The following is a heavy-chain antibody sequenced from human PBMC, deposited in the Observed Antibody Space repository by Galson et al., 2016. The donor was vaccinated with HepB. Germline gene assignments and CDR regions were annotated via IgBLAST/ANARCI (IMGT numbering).Heavy chain of an antibody. Sequence: SLRLSCAASGFSFSDHYMDWVRQAPGKGPEWVTVISYDGSNEYYADSVKGRFTISIDNSKNTLYLHMNSLRAEDTAVYYCARDRRGGSNTLDYWGQGTLVTVSS. CDR1: GFSFSDHY. CDR3: ARDRRGGSNTLDY. V-gene: IGHV3-30-3*01. D-gene: IGHD1-26*01. J-gene: IGHJ4*02. CDR2: ISYDGSNE.